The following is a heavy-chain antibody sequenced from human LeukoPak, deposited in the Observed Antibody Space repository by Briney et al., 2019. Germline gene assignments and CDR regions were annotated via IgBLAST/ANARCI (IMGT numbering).Heavy chain of an antibody. CDR3: ARGIPSYDFPGRVDWFDP. J-gene: IGHJ5*02. D-gene: IGHD3-3*01. CDR2: INPSAGST. Sequence: ASVKVSCKASGYTFTSYYMHWVRQAPGQGLEWMGIINPSAGSTSYAQKFQGRVTMTRDMSTSTVYMELSSLRSDDTAVYYCARGIPSYDFPGRVDWFDPWGQGTLVTVSS. CDR1: GYTFTSYY. V-gene: IGHV1-46*01.